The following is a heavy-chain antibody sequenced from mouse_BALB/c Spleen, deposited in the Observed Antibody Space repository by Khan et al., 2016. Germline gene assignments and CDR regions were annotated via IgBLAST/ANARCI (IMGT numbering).Heavy chain of an antibody. Sequence: QVQLQQSGAELVRPGASVTLSCKASGYTFTDYEMHWVKQTPVHGLEWIGAIDPETGGTAYNQKFKGKATLTADKSSSTSYMELRSLTSEDSAVYYCTQGIYYSNNGAWYFDVWGAGTTVTVSS. CDR2: IDPETGGT. J-gene: IGHJ1*01. V-gene: IGHV1-15*01. CDR3: TQGIYYSNNGAWYFDV. D-gene: IGHD2-5*01. CDR1: GYTFTDYE.